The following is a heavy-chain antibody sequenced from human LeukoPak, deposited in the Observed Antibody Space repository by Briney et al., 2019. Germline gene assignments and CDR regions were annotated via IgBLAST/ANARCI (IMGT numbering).Heavy chain of an antibody. J-gene: IGHJ4*02. V-gene: IGHV1-18*04. D-gene: IGHD4-17*01. Sequence: GASVKVSCKASGYTFTSYNIGWVRQAPGQGLEWMGWISGYNGDTNYARRLQGRVTMTTDTSTSTAYLELRSLRSDDTAVFYCAGRWTTMTDDYFDYWGQGTLVIVSS. CDR1: GYTFTSYN. CDR3: AGRWTTMTDDYFDY. CDR2: ISGYNGDT.